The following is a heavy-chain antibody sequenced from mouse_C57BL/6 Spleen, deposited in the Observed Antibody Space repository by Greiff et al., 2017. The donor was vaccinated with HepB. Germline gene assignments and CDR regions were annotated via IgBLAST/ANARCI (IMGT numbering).Heavy chain of an antibody. CDR3: ARTYYGSSPYYFDY. Sequence: VQLQQSGAELARPGASVKLSCKASGYTFTSYGISWVKQSTGQGLEWIGEIYPRSGNTYYNEKFKGKATLTADKSSSTAYMELRSLTSEDSAVYFCARTYYGSSPYYFDYWGQGTTLTVSS. V-gene: IGHV1-81*01. J-gene: IGHJ2*01. D-gene: IGHD1-1*01. CDR2: IYPRSGNT. CDR1: GYTFTSYG.